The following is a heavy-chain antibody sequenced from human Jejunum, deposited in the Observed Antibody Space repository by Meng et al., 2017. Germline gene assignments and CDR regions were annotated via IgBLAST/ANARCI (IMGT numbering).Heavy chain of an antibody. CDR2: FTRGGTT. D-gene: IGHD2-15*01. J-gene: IGHJ5*02. CDR3: AKNGYCSGGRCSSGTSFDP. CDR1: GGSIGGYF. V-gene: IGHV4-34*01. Sequence: QVQLHRWGAALVKPAETPSLTWAVYGGSIGGYFWSWIRQAPGEGLEWVGEFTRGGTTNYNPSLKSRVTISADTSKSQFSLKLSSVTAADTAVYFCAKNGYCSGGRCSSGTSFDPWGQGTLVTVSS.